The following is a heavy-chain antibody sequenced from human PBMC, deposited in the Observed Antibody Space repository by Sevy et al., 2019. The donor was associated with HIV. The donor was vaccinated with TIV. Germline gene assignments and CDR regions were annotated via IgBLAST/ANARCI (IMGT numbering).Heavy chain of an antibody. V-gene: IGHV3-30*02. D-gene: IGHD4-17*01. CDR1: GFTFSSYG. CDR3: AKDGSLTTLDYFDY. Sequence: GGSLRLSCAASGFTFSSYGMHWVRQAQGKGLEWVAFIRYDGSNKFYADSVKGRFTISRDNSKNTLYLQMISLRDMATAVYCCAKDGSLTTLDYFDYWGQGTLVTVSS. J-gene: IGHJ4*02. CDR2: IRYDGSNK.